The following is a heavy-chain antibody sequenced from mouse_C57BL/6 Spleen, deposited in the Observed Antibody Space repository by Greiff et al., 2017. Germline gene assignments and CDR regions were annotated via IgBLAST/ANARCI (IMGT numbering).Heavy chain of an antibody. V-gene: IGHV3-6*01. CDR3: ARGDYYGSSSFAY. J-gene: IGHJ3*01. CDR1: GYSITSGYY. Sequence: EVKLQESGPGLVKPSQSLSLTCSVTGYSITSGYYWNWIRKFPGNKLEWMGYISYDGSNNYNPSLKNRISITRDTSKNQFFLKLNSVTTEDTATYYCARGDYYGSSSFAYWGQGTLVTVSA. CDR2: ISYDGSN. D-gene: IGHD1-1*01.